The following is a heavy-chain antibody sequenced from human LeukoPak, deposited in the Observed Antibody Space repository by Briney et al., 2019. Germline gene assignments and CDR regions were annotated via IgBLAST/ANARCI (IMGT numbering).Heavy chain of an antibody. CDR3: ARHDRVPYLNTYHQALDV. J-gene: IGHJ6*02. Sequence: SETLSLTCTVSGDSISNYYWSWIRQPPGKGLEWLAYIHYSGRTRYNPSLKSRVTMSLDTSKNQFSLKLSSVTAADTAVYYCARHDRVPYLNTYHQALDVWGQGTTVTVSS. D-gene: IGHD3-16*02. CDR1: GDSISNYY. V-gene: IGHV4-59*08. CDR2: IHYSGRT.